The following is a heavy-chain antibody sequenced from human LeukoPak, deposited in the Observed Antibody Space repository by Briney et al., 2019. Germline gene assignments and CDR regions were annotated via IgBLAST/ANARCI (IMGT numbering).Heavy chain of an antibody. CDR1: GFTVSSNY. V-gene: IGHV3-66*01. CDR3: ARGDGYCSGGSCYGDAFDI. J-gene: IGHJ3*02. D-gene: IGHD2-15*01. CDR2: IYSGGST. Sequence: QPGRSLRLSCAASGFTVSSNYMSWVRQAPGKGLEWVSVIYSGGSTYYADSVKGRFTISRDNSKNTLYLQMNSLRAEDTAVYYCARGDGYCSGGSCYGDAFDIWGQGTMVTVSS.